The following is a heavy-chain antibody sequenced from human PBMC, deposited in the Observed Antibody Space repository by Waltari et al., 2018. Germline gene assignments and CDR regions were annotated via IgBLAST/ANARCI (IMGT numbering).Heavy chain of an antibody. CDR2: TNPERGCT. J-gene: IGHJ4*02. CDR1: GYTFTGYY. V-gene: IGHV1-2*02. Sequence: QVQLVQSGAEVKKPGASVKVSCKASGYTFTGYYMHWVRQAPGQRLEWMGWTNPERGCTNYVKMIKGRVTRTGDTSISTAYMELSRLCSYDTAVYYCASDSSGCSLIWYWGQGTLVTVSS. D-gene: IGHD6-19*01. CDR3: ASDSSGCSLIWY.